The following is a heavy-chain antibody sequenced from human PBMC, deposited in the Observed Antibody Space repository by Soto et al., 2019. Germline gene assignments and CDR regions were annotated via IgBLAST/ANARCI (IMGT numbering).Heavy chain of an antibody. J-gene: IGHJ4*02. CDR3: ARSPMVRGTSRTQDY. CDR2: ISNNGNDT. D-gene: IGHD3-10*01. CDR1: GFTFSNYG. Sequence: HPGGSLRLSCAASGFTFSNYGMLWVRQAPGEGLQWVTAISNNGNDTKYADSVKGRFTISRDNAKNTLYLQMNSLRAEDTAVYYCARSPMVRGTSRTQDYWGQGTLVTVSS. V-gene: IGHV3-30-3*01.